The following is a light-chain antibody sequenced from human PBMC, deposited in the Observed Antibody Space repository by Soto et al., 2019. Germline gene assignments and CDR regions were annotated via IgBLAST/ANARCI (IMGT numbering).Light chain of an antibody. Sequence: EIVLTQSPGTLSLSPGEIATLSCRASQSVSSSYLAWYQQRPGQAPRLLIYGASSSATGIPDRFSGSGSGTDFTLTISRLEPEDFAVYYCQQYGSSHSITFGQGTRLEIK. CDR3: QQYGSSHSIT. CDR1: QSVSSSY. V-gene: IGKV3-20*01. CDR2: GAS. J-gene: IGKJ5*01.